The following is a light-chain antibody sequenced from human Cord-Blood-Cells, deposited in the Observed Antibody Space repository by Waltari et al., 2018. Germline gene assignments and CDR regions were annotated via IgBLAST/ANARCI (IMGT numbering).Light chain of an antibody. CDR2: GAS. CDR1: QSVSSN. J-gene: IGKJ2*01. CDR3: QQYNNWPPYT. Sequence: EIVMTQSPATLSVSPGERASVSYRASQSVSSNLAWYQQKPGQAPRLLIYGASTRATGIPARFSGSGSGTEFTLTISSLQSEDFAVYYCQQYNNWPPYTFGQGTKLEIK. V-gene: IGKV3-15*01.